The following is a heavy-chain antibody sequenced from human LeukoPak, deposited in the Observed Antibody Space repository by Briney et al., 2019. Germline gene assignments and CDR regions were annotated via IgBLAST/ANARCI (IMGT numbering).Heavy chain of an antibody. CDR1: GFTFSSYG. J-gene: IGHJ4*02. CDR3: ASHSSSWEGVVDY. D-gene: IGHD6-13*01. Sequence: PGGSLRLSCAASGFTFSSYGMHWVRQAPGKGLVWVSRINSDGSSTSYADSVKGRFTISRDNAKNTLYLQMNSLRAEDTAVYYCASHSSSWEGVVDYWGQGTLVTVSS. CDR2: INSDGSST. V-gene: IGHV3-74*01.